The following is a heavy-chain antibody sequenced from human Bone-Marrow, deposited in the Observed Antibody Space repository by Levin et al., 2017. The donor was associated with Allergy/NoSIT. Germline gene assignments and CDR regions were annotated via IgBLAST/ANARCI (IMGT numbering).Heavy chain of an antibody. CDR1: EFTFSSYA. D-gene: IGHD2-2*01. CDR2: LSGSGGSI. Sequence: GGSLRLSCAASEFTFSSYAMSWVRQAPGKGLEWVSTLSGSGGSIYYADSVKGRFTISRDNSKNTLSLQMNSLRAEDTALYYCARYCSSTSCYVRYGMDVWGQGTTVTVSS. CDR3: ARYCSSTSCYVRYGMDV. V-gene: IGHV3-23*01. J-gene: IGHJ6*02.